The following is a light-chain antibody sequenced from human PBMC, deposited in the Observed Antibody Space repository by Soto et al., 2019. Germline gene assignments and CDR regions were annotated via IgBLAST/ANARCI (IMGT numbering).Light chain of an antibody. CDR2: AAS. V-gene: IGKV1D-12*01. J-gene: IGKJ5*01. CDR3: QQTDTLPST. CDR1: QVMSSW. Sequence: DIQRTRAPSGESAALGERLTINYMASQVMSSWLAWYQQKPGKAPKLLIFAASTLQSGVPSRFSGSGSRTDFTLTITSLQPEDIGTYYCQQTDTLPSTFGQGTRLEIK.